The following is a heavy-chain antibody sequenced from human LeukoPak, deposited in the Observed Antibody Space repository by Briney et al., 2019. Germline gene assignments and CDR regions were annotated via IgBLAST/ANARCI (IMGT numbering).Heavy chain of an antibody. D-gene: IGHD3-16*01. V-gene: IGHV6-1*01. CDR3: ARDWRVGGVRDDACDI. Sequence: SQTLSLTCAISGDSVSSNSAAWNWIRQSPSRGLEWLGRTYYRSKWYNDYVVSVKSRITINPDTSKNQFSLQLNSVTPEDTAVYYCARDWRVGGVRDDACDIWGQGTMVTVSS. CDR2: TYYRSKWYN. J-gene: IGHJ3*02. CDR1: GDSVSSNSAA.